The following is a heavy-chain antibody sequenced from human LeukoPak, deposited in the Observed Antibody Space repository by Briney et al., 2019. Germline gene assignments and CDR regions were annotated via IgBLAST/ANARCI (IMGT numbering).Heavy chain of an antibody. V-gene: IGHV3-9*03. CDR1: GFTFDDYA. CDR3: AKDFHGGVRYYFDY. CDR2: ISWNSGTI. Sequence: PGGSLRLSCAASGFTFDDYAMHWVRQAPGKGLEWVSGISWNSGTIGYADSVKGRFTISRDNAKDSLYLQMNTLRAEDMALYYCAKDFHGGVRYYFDYWGQGTLVTVSS. J-gene: IGHJ4*02. D-gene: IGHD4-23*01.